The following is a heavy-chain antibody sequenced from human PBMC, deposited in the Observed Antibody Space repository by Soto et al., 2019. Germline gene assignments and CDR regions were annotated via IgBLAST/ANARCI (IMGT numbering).Heavy chain of an antibody. D-gene: IGHD3-22*01. V-gene: IGHV4-4*02. CDR1: GGSISSSNW. CDR2: IYHSGST. CDR3: ARGPFSYYDSSGYLDY. Sequence: SETLSLTCAVSGGSISSSNWWSWVRQPPGKGLEWIGEIYHSGSTNYNPSLNSRVTISVDKSKNQFSLKLSSVTAADTAVYYCARGPFSYYDSSGYLDYWGQGTLVTVSS. J-gene: IGHJ4*02.